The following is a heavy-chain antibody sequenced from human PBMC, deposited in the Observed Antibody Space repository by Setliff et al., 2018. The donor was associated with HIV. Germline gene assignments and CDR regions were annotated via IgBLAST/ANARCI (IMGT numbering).Heavy chain of an antibody. V-gene: IGHV3-21*01. CDR2: ISGSSVFI. Sequence: EGSLRLSCAASGFKFHNYGMNWVRQAPGKGPEWVSSISGSSVFIFYADSVKGRFTIARDDAKNSLYLQMNSLRADDTTVYYCTRVGSSGWTPFDYWGQGTLVTVSS. J-gene: IGHJ4*02. D-gene: IGHD6-19*01. CDR3: TRVGSSGWTPFDY. CDR1: GFKFHNYG.